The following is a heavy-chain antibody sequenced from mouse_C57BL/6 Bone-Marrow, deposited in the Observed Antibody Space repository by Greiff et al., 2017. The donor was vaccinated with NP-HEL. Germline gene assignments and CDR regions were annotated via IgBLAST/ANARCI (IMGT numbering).Heavy chain of an antibody. V-gene: IGHV1-69*01. CDR2: IDPSDSYT. CDR3: SRNDYYCTYFDY. D-gene: IGHD1-1*01. Sequence: QVQLQQPGAELVMPGASVKLSCKASGYTFTSYWMHWVKQRPGQGLEWIGEIDPSDSYTNYNQKFKGKSTMTVDKSSSTAYMQLSSLTSEDSAVYYCSRNDYYCTYFDYWGQGTTLTVSS. CDR1: GYTFTSYW. J-gene: IGHJ2*01.